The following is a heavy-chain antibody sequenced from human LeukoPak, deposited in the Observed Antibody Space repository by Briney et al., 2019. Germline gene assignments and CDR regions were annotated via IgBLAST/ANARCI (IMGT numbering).Heavy chain of an antibody. Sequence: GASVKVSCKASGGTFSSYAISWVRQAPGQGLEWMGGIIPIFGTANYAQKFQGRVTITADESTSTAYMELSSLRSDDTAVYYCARDGLPKYYYYMDVWGKGTTVTVSS. CDR2: IIPIFGTA. J-gene: IGHJ6*03. CDR3: ARDGLPKYYYYMDV. D-gene: IGHD2-15*01. CDR1: GGTFSSYA. V-gene: IGHV1-69*13.